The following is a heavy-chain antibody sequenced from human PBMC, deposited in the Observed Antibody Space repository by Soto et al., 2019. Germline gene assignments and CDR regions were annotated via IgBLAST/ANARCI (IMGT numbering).Heavy chain of an antibody. CDR3: ARLQAAAGDNDLTFDY. CDR2: IDPSDSYT. CDR1: GYSFTSYW. Sequence: EVQLVQSGAEVKKPGESLRISCKGSGYSFTSYWISWVRQMPGKILVWMGRIDPSDSYTNYSPSFQGHVTTSADKSISTAYQQWRSLKASDTAMYYCARLQAAAGDNDLTFDYWGQGTLVTVSS. V-gene: IGHV5-10-1*01. D-gene: IGHD6-13*01. J-gene: IGHJ4*02.